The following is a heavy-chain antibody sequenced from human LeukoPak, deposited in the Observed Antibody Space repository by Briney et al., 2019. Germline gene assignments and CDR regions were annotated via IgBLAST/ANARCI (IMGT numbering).Heavy chain of an antibody. J-gene: IGHJ6*02. D-gene: IGHD3-9*01. V-gene: IGHV3-74*01. Sequence: GGSLRLSCAVSGSTFSSYWMHWVRHAPGKGLVWVSHIKSDGSSTSYADSVKGRFTISRDNAKNTLYLQMDSLRAEDTAVYYCARQTAYYDISTGQYYYGMDVWGQGSTVTVSS. CDR3: ARQTAYYDISTGQYYYGMDV. CDR2: IKSDGSST. CDR1: GSTFSSYW.